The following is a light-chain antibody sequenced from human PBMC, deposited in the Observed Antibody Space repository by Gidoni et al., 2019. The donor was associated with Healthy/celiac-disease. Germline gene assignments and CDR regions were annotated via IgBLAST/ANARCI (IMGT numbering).Light chain of an antibody. CDR1: QSVSSY. V-gene: IGKV3-11*01. Sequence: EMVLTQSPATLSLSPGERATLSCRASQSVSSYLAWYQQKPGQAPRLLIDDASNRATGIPARFSGSGSGTDFTLTISSLEPEDFAVYYCQQRSNWPPTFGQGTRLEIK. CDR2: DAS. J-gene: IGKJ5*01. CDR3: QQRSNWPPT.